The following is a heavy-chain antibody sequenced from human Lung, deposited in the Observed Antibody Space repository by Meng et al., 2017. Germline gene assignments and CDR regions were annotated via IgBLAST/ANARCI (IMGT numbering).Heavy chain of an antibody. J-gene: IGHJ4*02. V-gene: IGHV1-2*06. CDR3: ARDEDISAAGKLFGDY. CDR2: IDPKSGDT. CDR1: GYNFPDDW. Sequence: QVERVQSGAGVKKPGASVKVPCKPSGYNFPDDWLHWVRRAPGQGLEWMGRIDPKSGDTHYAQRFQGRVTMTGDTSISTAYMELSGLRSDDTAMYYCARDEDISAAGKLFGDYWGQGTLVTVSS. D-gene: IGHD6-13*01.